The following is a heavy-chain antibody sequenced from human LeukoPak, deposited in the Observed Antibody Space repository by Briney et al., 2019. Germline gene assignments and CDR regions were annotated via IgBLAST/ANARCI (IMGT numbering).Heavy chain of an antibody. J-gene: IGHJ4*02. V-gene: IGHV3-30*02. Sequence: GGSLRLSCTASGFTFSGYGMHWVRRAPGKGLEWVAFIRYDASSKFYADSVKGRFTISRDDSKNTLYLQMNSLRAEDTAVYYCAKRSPWLVRYGYWGQGTLVTVSS. D-gene: IGHD6-19*01. CDR1: GFTFSGYG. CDR3: AKRSPWLVRYGY. CDR2: IRYDASSK.